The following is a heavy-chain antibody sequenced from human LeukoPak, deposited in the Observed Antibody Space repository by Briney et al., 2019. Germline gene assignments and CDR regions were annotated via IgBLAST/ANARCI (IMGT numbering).Heavy chain of an antibody. D-gene: IGHD6-13*01. CDR3: ARAGYSSSWTPRYFDY. Sequence: GGSLRLSCAASGFIFSSYGMHWVRQAPGKGLEWVAFIRYDGSKKYYADSVKGRFTISRDNSKNTLYLQMNSLRAEDTAVYYCARAGYSSSWTPRYFDYWGQGTLVTVPS. CDR1: GFIFSSYG. J-gene: IGHJ4*02. CDR2: IRYDGSKK. V-gene: IGHV3-30*02.